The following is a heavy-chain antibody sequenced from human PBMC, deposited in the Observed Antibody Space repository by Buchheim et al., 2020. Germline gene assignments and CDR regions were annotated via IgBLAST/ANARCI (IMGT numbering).Heavy chain of an antibody. J-gene: IGHJ3*02. Sequence: QVQLVESGGGVVQPGRSLRLSCAASGFTFSSYGMHWVRQAPGKGLEWVAVISYDGSNKYYADSVKGRFTISRDNSKNTLYLQMNSLRAEDTAVYYCAKGKRHLGEEDAFDIWGQGT. D-gene: IGHD3-16*01. V-gene: IGHV3-30*18. CDR3: AKGKRHLGEEDAFDI. CDR2: ISYDGSNK. CDR1: GFTFSSYG.